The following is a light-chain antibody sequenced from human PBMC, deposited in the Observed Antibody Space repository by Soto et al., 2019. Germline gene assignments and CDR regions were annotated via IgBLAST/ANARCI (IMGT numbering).Light chain of an antibody. CDR1: QSVTSRY. CDR2: GAS. V-gene: IGKV3-20*01. CDR3: QQYNISPEYT. J-gene: IGKJ2*01. Sequence: EIVLTQSPGTLSLSPGERATLSCKASQSVTSRYLAWYQHKPGQAPRLLIYGASSRATGIPDRFSGSGSGTDFTLTISRLEPEDFAVYFCQQYNISPEYTFGQGTKLEIK.